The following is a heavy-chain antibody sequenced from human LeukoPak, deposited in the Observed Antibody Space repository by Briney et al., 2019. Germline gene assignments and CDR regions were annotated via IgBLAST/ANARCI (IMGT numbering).Heavy chain of an antibody. Sequence: PGGSLRLSCAGSGFSFGSYWMHWVRQAPGKGLVWVSRINGYGSDTSYADFVKGRFTISRGNAKNTVYLQVNSLRAENTAVFYCTRGVSGAYGEFDYWGQGTLVTVSS. D-gene: IGHD7-27*01. CDR2: INGYGSDT. V-gene: IGHV3-74*01. CDR3: TRGVSGAYGEFDY. CDR1: GFSFGSYW. J-gene: IGHJ4*02.